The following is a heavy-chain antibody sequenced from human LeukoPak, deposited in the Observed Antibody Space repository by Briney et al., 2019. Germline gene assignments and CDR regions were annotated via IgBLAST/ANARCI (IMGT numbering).Heavy chain of an antibody. D-gene: IGHD6-6*01. CDR2: ITSGGGDT. J-gene: IGHJ4*02. CDR3: AKGSSSSRPYYFDY. CDR1: GFTFNSYA. Sequence: GRSLRLFCAASGFTFNSYAMSWVRQAPGKGLEWVSAITSGGGDTYHHDSVNGRFTISRDNSKNTLYLQMNSLRAEDTAIYYCAKGSSSSRPYYFDYWAPGTLVTVSS. V-gene: IGHV3-23*01.